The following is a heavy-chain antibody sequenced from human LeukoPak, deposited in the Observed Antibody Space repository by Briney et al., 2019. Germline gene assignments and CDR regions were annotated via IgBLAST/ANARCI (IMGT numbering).Heavy chain of an antibody. V-gene: IGHV3-9*01. CDR1: GFTFDDYP. D-gene: IGHD5-24*01. CDR2: ITWNSDRL. Sequence: PGRSLRLSCAASGFTFDDYPMHCVRQAPGKSLEWVSGITWNSDRLDYADSVKGRFIISRDKAKNSLYLQMNSLRGEDTALYFCVKALRFDYFDHWGQGTLVTVSS. J-gene: IGHJ4*02. CDR3: VKALRFDYFDH.